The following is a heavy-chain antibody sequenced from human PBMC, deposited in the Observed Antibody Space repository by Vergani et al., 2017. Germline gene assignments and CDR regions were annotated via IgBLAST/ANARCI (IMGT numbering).Heavy chain of an antibody. D-gene: IGHD5-18*01. CDR2: IYTSGST. Sequence: QVQLQESGPGLVKPSQTLSLTCTVSGGSISSGSYYWSWIRQPAGKGLEWIGRIYTSGSTNYNPSLKSRVTISVDTSKNQFSLKLCSVTAADTAVYYCAREVGYSYGEGWFDPWGQGTLVTVSS. CDR3: AREVGYSYGEGWFDP. V-gene: IGHV4-61*02. J-gene: IGHJ5*02. CDR1: GGSISSGSYY.